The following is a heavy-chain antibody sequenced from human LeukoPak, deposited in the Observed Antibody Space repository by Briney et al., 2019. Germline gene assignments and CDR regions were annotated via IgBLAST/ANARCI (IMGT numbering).Heavy chain of an antibody. CDR2: ISYDGSNN. D-gene: IGHD5-12*01. CDR1: GFTFNTYG. CDR3: AKDQGAYDPEYYFDY. V-gene: IGHV3-30*18. Sequence: RGSLRLSCAASGFTFNTYGMHWVRQAPGKGLEWVAIISYDGSNNYYADSVKGRFTISRDNSKNTLYLQMNSLRGEDTAVYYCAKDQGAYDPEYYFDYWGQGTLVIVSS. J-gene: IGHJ4*02.